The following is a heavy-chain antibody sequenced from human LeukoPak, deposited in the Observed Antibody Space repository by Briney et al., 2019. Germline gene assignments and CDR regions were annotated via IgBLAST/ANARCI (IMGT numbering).Heavy chain of an antibody. CDR2: ISSSSSYI. Sequence: GGSLRLSCAASGFTFSSYSMNWVRQAPGKGLEWVSSISSSSSYIYYADSVRGRFTISRDNAKNSLYLQMNSLRAEDTAVYYCARDLYTYYYDSSGNDAFDIWGQGTMVTVSS. D-gene: IGHD3-22*01. V-gene: IGHV3-21*01. CDR3: ARDLYTYYYDSSGNDAFDI. J-gene: IGHJ3*02. CDR1: GFTFSSYS.